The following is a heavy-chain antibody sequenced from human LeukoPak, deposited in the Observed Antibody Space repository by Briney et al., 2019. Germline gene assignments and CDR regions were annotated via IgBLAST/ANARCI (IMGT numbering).Heavy chain of an antibody. CDR1: GGSISSGDYY. CDR2: IYYSGST. J-gene: IGHJ5*02. CDR3: ARSITMVRGVNNWFDP. D-gene: IGHD3-10*01. Sequence: SETLSLTCTVSGGSISSGDYYWSWIRQPPGKGLEWVGYIYYSGSTYYNPSLKSRVTISVDTSKNQFSLKLSSVTAADTAVYYCARSITMVRGVNNWFDPWGQGTLVTVSS. V-gene: IGHV4-30-4*01.